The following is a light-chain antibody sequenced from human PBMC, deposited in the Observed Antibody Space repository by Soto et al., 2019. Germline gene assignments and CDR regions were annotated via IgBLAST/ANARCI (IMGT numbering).Light chain of an antibody. CDR2: KAS. CDR3: QHYSRCST. CDR1: QTISSW. V-gene: IGKV1-5*03. Sequence: DIQVTQSPSTLSASVGDRVTITCRASQTISSWLAWYQQKPGMAPKLLIYKASTLQSGVPSRFSGSGSEAEFTHPISSLRPDEFATYYCQHYSRCSTFGQGTKVELK. J-gene: IGKJ1*01.